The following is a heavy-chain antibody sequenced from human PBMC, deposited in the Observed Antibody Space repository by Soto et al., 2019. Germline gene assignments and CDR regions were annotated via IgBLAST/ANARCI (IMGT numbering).Heavy chain of an antibody. CDR3: ARADRMAAPVDYAMDV. CDR2: LNPTNGDT. V-gene: IGHV1-8*01. CDR1: GYTFTSYD. D-gene: IGHD6-19*01. Sequence: QVQLVQSGAEVKKPGASVKVSCQASGYTFTSYDISWVRQAPGQGLEWMGSLNPTNGDTDYAQKFQGRVTMTRNTSMNTAYMELRSLSPDDTAVFYCARADRMAAPVDYAMDVWGQGTTVTVSS. J-gene: IGHJ6*02.